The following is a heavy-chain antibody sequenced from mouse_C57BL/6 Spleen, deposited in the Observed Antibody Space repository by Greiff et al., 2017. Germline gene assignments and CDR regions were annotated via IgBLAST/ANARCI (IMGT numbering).Heavy chain of an antibody. CDR3: ARRVYYGSSYFDY. D-gene: IGHD1-1*01. J-gene: IGHJ2*01. Sequence: QVQLQQSGAELVKPGASVKLSCKASGYTFTSYWMQWVKQRPGQGLEWIGEIDPSDSYTNYNQKFKGKATLTVDTSSSTAYMQLSSLTSEDSAVYYCARRVYYGSSYFDYWGQGTTLTVSS. V-gene: IGHV1-50*01. CDR1: GYTFTSYW. CDR2: IDPSDSYT.